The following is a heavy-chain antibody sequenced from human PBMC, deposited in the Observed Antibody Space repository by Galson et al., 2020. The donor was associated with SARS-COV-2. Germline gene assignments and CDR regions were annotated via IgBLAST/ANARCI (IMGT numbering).Heavy chain of an antibody. V-gene: IGHV3-30*18. CDR2: ISYEGSKQ. CDR3: AKVAQIFTITFGGGYFGD. J-gene: IGHJ4*02. D-gene: IGHD3-16*01. Sequence: GGSLRLSCTASGFTFNNYGMHWVRQAPGKGLEWVAFISYEGSKQYYEDSLKGRFTISRDASTNTLYLQMNSLRAEDTAVYYCAKVAQIFTITFGGGYFGDWGQGTLVTVSS. CDR1: GFTFNNYG.